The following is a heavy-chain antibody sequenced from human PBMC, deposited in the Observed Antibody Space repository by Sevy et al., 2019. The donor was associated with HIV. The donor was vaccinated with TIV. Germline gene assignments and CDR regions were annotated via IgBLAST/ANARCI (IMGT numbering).Heavy chain of an antibody. J-gene: IGHJ6*02. CDR3: ARLTTKPTSDLYGMDV. Sequence: ASVKVSCKASGYTFTDYYIHWVRQAPGQGLEWMAWINPNDGVTKYAQRFQGGVTVTRDMSVSTAYMELRGLRYDDTAIYYCARLTTKPTSDLYGMDVWGPGTTVTVSS. CDR2: INPNDGVT. CDR1: GYTFTDYY. V-gene: IGHV1-2*02. D-gene: IGHD4-17*01.